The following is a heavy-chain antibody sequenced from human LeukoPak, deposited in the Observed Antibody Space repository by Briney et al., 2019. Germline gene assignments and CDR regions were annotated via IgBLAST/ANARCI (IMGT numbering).Heavy chain of an antibody. CDR3: ARHYGP. V-gene: IGHV4-39*01. Sequence: SETLSPTCIVSGGSTSGGNYYWGWIRRPPGKGLEWIGGIYDSGSTYYNPSLKSRVTISVDTSKNQFSLKLNSVTAADTAVYYCARHYGPWGQGTLVTVSS. CDR2: IYDSGST. D-gene: IGHD3-10*01. J-gene: IGHJ5*02. CDR1: GGSTSGGNYY.